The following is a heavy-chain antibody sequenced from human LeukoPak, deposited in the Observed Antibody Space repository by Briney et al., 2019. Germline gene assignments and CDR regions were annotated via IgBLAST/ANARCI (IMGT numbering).Heavy chain of an antibody. V-gene: IGHV4-4*07. J-gene: IGHJ4*02. CDR3: AREAAVAGTAFYFDY. Sequence: SETLSLTCTVSGGSISSYYWSWIRQPAGKGLEWIGRIYTSGSTNYNPSLKSRVTMLLDTSKNQFSLKLRSVTAADTAVYYCAREAAVAGTAFYFDYWGRGTLVTVSS. CDR2: IYTSGST. D-gene: IGHD6-19*01. CDR1: GGSISSYY.